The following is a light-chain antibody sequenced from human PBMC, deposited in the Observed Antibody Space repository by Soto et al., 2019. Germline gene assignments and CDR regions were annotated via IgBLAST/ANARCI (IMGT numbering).Light chain of an antibody. CDR3: QQYNSYPYS. J-gene: IGKJ2*01. Sequence: DIQMTQSPSTLSASVGDRVTITCRASQSISSWLAWYQQKSGKAPKLLIYDVSSLESGVPSRFSGSGSGTEFTLTISSLQPDDFATYYCQQYNSYPYSCGQGTKLEIK. V-gene: IGKV1-5*01. CDR1: QSISSW. CDR2: DVS.